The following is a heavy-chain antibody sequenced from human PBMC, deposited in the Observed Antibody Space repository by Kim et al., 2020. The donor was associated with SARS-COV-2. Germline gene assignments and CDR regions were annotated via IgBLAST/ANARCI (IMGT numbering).Heavy chain of an antibody. CDR1: GGSFSGYY. J-gene: IGHJ6*03. V-gene: IGHV4-34*01. CDR2: INHSGST. D-gene: IGHD2-2*01. CDR3: AGGSIVVVPAAAYYYYYMDV. Sequence: SETLSLTCAVYGGSFSGYYWSWIRQPPGKGLERIGEINHSGSTNYNPSLKSRGTISVDTDKNQFSLKLSSVTAADTAVDFCAGGSIVVVPAAAYYYYYMDVWGKGTTVTVSS.